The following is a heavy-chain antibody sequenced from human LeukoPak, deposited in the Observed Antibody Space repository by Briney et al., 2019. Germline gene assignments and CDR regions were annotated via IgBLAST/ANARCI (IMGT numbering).Heavy chain of an antibody. CDR1: GFTFSSYT. J-gene: IGHJ4*02. V-gene: IGHV3-48*01. CDR2: IRTASSAI. Sequence: GGSLRLSCAASGFTFSSYTMTWVRQAPGKGLEWVSYIRTASSAIDYADSVKGRFTVSRDNAKNSLYLQMNSLGAEDTAVYYCAREARGYSYGARYDIDYWGQGTLVTVSS. CDR3: AREARGYSYGARYDIDY. D-gene: IGHD5-18*01.